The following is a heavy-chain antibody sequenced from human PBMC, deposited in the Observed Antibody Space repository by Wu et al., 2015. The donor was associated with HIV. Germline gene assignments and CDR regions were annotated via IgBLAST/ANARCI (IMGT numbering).Heavy chain of an antibody. Sequence: QVQLVQSGAEVKKPGSSVKVSCKASGGTFSSYAISWVRQAPGQGLEWMGGIIPIFGTANYAQKFQGRVTITTDESTSTAYMELSSLRSEDTAVYYCARAGHIVVVTGGGHAFDIWGQGTMVTVSS. CDR2: IIPIFGTA. CDR1: GGTFSSYA. V-gene: IGHV1-69*05. CDR3: ARAGHIVVVTGGGHAFDI. J-gene: IGHJ3*02. D-gene: IGHD2-21*02.